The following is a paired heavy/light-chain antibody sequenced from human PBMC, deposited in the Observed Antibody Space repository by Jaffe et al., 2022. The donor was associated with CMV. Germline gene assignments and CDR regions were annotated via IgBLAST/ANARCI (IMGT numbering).Heavy chain of an antibody. J-gene: IGHJ6*02. CDR1: GFTFSSYS. D-gene: IGHD3-3*01. CDR2: ISSSSSYI. Sequence: EVQLVESGGGLVKPGGSLRLSCAASGFTFSSYSMNWVRQAPGKGLEWVSSISSSSSYIYYADSVKGRFTISRDNAKNSLYLQMNSLRAEDTAVYYCARELGYDFWSGYYRGYYYYGMDVWGQGTTVTVSS. CDR3: ARELGYDFWSGYYRGYYYYGMDV. V-gene: IGHV3-21*01.
Light chain of an antibody. V-gene: IGKV3-11*01. J-gene: IGKJ1*01. CDR3: QQRSNWPPGT. CDR1: QSVSSY. CDR2: DAS. Sequence: EIVLTQSPATLSLSPGERATLSCRASQSVSSYLAWYQQKPGQAPRLLIYDASNRATGIPARFSGSGSGTDFTLTISSLEPEDFAVYYCQQRSNWPPGTFGQGTKVEIK.